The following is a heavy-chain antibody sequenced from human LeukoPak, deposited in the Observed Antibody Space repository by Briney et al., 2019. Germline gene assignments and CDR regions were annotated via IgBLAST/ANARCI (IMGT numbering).Heavy chain of an antibody. V-gene: IGHV3-21*01. CDR3: ARDLTPAYYDFWSSDSPYGMDV. CDR2: ISGSSSYI. CDR1: GFTFSSYS. J-gene: IGHJ6*02. Sequence: GGSLRLSCAASGFTFSSYSMNWVRQAPGKGLEWVSSISGSSSYIYYADSVKGRFTISRDNAKNSLYLQMNSLRAEDTAVYYCARDLTPAYYDFWSSDSPYGMDVWGQGTTVTVSS. D-gene: IGHD3-3*01.